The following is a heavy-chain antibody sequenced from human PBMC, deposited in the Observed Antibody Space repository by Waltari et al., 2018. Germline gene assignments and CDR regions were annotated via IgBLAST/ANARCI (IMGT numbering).Heavy chain of an antibody. D-gene: IGHD6-19*01. V-gene: IGHV3-49*04. CDR2: IRSKAYGGTT. J-gene: IGHJ4*02. CDR1: GFTFCDYA. Sequence: EVQLVESGGGLVQPGRSLRLSCTASGFTFCDYAMSWVRQAPGKGLEWVGFIRSKAYGGTTEYAASVKGRFTISRDDSKSIAYLQMNSLKTEDTAVYYCTRSDPRGSGYDYWGQGTLVTVSS. CDR3: TRSDPRGSGYDY.